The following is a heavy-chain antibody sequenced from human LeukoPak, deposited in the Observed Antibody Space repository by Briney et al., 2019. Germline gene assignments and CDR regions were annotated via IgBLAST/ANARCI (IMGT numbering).Heavy chain of an antibody. CDR3: AKVTYYNFWSGATVLDY. V-gene: IGHV3-23*01. Sequence: GGSLRLSCAASGFTFSSYGMSWVRQAPGKGLEWVSAISGSGGSTYYADSVKGRFTISRDNSKNRLYLQMNSLRAEDTAVYYCAKVTYYNFWSGATVLDYWGQGTLVTVSS. D-gene: IGHD3-3*01. CDR1: GFTFSSYG. CDR2: ISGSGGST. J-gene: IGHJ4*02.